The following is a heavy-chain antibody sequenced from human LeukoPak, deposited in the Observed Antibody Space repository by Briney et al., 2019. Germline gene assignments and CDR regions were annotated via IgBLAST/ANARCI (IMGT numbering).Heavy chain of an antibody. CDR2: IYSDGST. CDR1: GFTVSSYY. CDR3: ARGTFGKYYFGY. V-gene: IGHV3-66*01. D-gene: IGHD3-16*01. J-gene: IGHJ4*02. Sequence: PGGSLRLSCATSGFTVSSYYMIWVRQAPGKGLEWVSVIYSDGSTYYADSVKGRFTISRDNSENTLYLQMNSLRAEDTAVYYCARGTFGKYYFGYWGQGTLVTVSS.